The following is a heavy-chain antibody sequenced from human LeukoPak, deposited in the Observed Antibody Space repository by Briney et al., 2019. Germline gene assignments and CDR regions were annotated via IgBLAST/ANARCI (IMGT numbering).Heavy chain of an antibody. CDR1: GLSVSDAW. Sequence: GGSLRLSCAASGLSVSDAWMSWVRQAPGKGLEWVGRIKSKTAGGTTDYVASVKGRFTISRDDSKNTLYLQMYSLKTEDTAVYYCTGPPDWGQGTLVTVSS. V-gene: IGHV3-15*01. CDR2: IKSKTAGGTT. J-gene: IGHJ4*02. CDR3: TGPPD.